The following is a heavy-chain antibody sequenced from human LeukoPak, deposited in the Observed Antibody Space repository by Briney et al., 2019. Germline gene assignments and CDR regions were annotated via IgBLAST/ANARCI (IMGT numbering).Heavy chain of an antibody. J-gene: IGHJ4*02. CDR3: ATPYPTTYCSSTSCYWPY. CDR1: GYTFTVYY. D-gene: IGHD2-2*01. Sequence: ASVKVSCKASGYTFTVYYMHWVRQAPGQGLEWVGWINPNSGGTNYAQKFQGRVTMTRDTSISTAYMELSRLRSEDAAVYYCATPYPTTYCSSTSCYWPYWGQRTLVTVSS. CDR2: INPNSGGT. V-gene: IGHV1-2*02.